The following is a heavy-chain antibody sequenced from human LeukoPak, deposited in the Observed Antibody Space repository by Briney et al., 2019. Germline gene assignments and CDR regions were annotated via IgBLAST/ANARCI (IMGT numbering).Heavy chain of an antibody. CDR3: ARVLGGRSSWYHLDY. CDR1: GYTFTSYD. Sequence: EASVKVSCKASGYTFTSYDINWVRQATGQGLEWVGWMNPNSGNTGYAQKFQGRVTMTRNTSISTAYMELSSLRSEDTAVYYCARVLGGRSSWYHLDYWGQGTLVTVSS. D-gene: IGHD6-13*01. CDR2: MNPNSGNT. V-gene: IGHV1-8*01. J-gene: IGHJ4*02.